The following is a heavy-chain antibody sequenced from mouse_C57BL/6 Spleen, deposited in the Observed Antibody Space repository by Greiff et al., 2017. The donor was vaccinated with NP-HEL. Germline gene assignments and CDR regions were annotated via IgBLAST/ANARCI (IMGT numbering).Heavy chain of an antibody. V-gene: IGHV1-69*01. CDR3: ARPYGSRLYWYCDV. J-gene: IGHJ1*03. CDR2: IDPSDSYT. D-gene: IGHD1-1*01. CDR1: GYTFTSYW. Sequence: VQLQQPGAELVMPGASVKLSCKASGYTFTSYWMHWVKQRPGQGLEWIGEIDPSDSYTNYNQKFKGKSTLTVDKSSSTAYMQLSSLTSEDSAVYYCARPYGSRLYWYCDVWGTGTTVTVSS.